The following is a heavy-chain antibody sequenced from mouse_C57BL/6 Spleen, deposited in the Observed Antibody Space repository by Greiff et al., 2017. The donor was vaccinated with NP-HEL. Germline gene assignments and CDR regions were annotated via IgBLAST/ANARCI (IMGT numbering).Heavy chain of an antibody. CDR3: ARSRDYDGSSYDYAMDD. V-gene: IGHV1-53*01. D-gene: IGHD1-1*01. Sequence: QVQLQQPGTELVKPGASVKLSCKASGYTFTSYWMHWVKPRPGQGLEWIGNINPSNGGTNYNEKFKSKATLTVDKSSSTAYMQLSSLTSEDSAVYYCARSRDYDGSSYDYAMDDWGQGTSVTVSS. CDR2: INPSNGGT. CDR1: GYTFTSYW. J-gene: IGHJ4*01.